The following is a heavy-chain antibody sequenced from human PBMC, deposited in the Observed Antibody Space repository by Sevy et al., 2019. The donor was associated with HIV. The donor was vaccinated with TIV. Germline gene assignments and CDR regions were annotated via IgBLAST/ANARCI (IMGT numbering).Heavy chain of an antibody. CDR2: ISWDGGST. D-gene: IGHD5-18*01. Sequence: GGSLRLSCAASGFTFDDYTMHWVRQAPGKGLEWVSLISWDGGSTYYADSVKGRFTISRDNSKNSLYLQMNSLRTEETALYYCAKSVDTAMVTNYYYGMDVWGQGTTVTVSS. J-gene: IGHJ6*02. CDR1: GFTFDDYT. CDR3: AKSVDTAMVTNYYYGMDV. V-gene: IGHV3-43*01.